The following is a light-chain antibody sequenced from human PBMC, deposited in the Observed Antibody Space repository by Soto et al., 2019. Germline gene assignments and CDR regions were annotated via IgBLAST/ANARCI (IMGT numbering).Light chain of an antibody. CDR1: QSISSY. CDR3: QQSYGLRFT. J-gene: IGKJ3*01. CDR2: AAS. Sequence: DIQMTQSPSSLSASVGDRVTITCRASQSISSYLNWYQQKPGKAPKLLIYAASNLQSGVPARFSGSGSGTDFPLTIRSLQPEEFATYSCQQSYGLRFTCCPGPKVDIK. V-gene: IGKV1-39*01.